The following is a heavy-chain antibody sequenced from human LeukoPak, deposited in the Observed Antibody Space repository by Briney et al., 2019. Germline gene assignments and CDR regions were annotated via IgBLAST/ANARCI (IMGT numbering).Heavy chain of an antibody. CDR2: IYYSGGT. V-gene: IGHV4-59*01. D-gene: IGHD7-27*01. Sequence: KPSETLSLTCTVSGGSISSYYWSWIRQPPGKGLEWIGYIYYSGGTNYNPSLKSRVTILVDTSKNQFSLKLSSVTAADTAVYYCARNAGDQIYFDYWGQGTLVTVSS. CDR1: GGSISSYY. J-gene: IGHJ4*02. CDR3: ARNAGDQIYFDY.